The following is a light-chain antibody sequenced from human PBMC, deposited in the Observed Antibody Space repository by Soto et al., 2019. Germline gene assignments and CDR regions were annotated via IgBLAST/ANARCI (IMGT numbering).Light chain of an antibody. V-gene: IGLV1-44*01. Sequence: QSVLTQPPSASGTPGQRVTISCSGSSSNIGSNTVNWYQQLPGTAPKLLIYSNNQRPSGVPDRFSGSKSGTSASLAISGPQSEDEADYYCAAWDDSLNGFYVFGTGTKLTVL. CDR1: SSNIGSNT. CDR2: SNN. J-gene: IGLJ1*01. CDR3: AAWDDSLNGFYV.